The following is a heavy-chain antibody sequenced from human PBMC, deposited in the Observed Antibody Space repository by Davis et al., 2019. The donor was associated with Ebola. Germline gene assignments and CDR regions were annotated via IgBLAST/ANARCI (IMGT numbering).Heavy chain of an antibody. V-gene: IGHV3-23*01. J-gene: IGHJ5*02. CDR1: GFLFSSYA. CDR2: ISVRSIT. Sequence: PGGSLRPSCAASGFLFSSYAMSWFRQAPGKGLEWVSSISVRSITYHADSVKGRFTISRDNSKNTLYLQMNSLRAEDTAVYYCAKGHPPTTVTTGWFDPWGQGTLVTVSS. CDR3: AKGHPPTTVTTGWFDP. D-gene: IGHD4-17*01.